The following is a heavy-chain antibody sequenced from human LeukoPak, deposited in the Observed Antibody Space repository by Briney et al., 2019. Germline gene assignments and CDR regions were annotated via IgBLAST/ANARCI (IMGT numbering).Heavy chain of an antibody. CDR1: GFTFDDYA. V-gene: IGHV3-9*03. J-gene: IGHJ3*02. CDR2: ISWNSGSI. Sequence: PGGSLRLSCAASGFTFDDYAMHWVRQAPGKGLEWVSGISWNSGSIGYADSVKGRFTISRDNAKNSLYLQMNSLRAEDMALYYCAKDKSAYYDFWSGQEDAFDIWGQGTMVTVSS. D-gene: IGHD3-3*01. CDR3: AKDKSAYYDFWSGQEDAFDI.